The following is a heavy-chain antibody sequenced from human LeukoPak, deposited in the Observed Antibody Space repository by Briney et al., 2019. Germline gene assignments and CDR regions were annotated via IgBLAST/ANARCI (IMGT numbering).Heavy chain of an antibody. Sequence: GGSLRLSCAASGFTFSSYWMSWVRQAPGKGLEWVANKKQDGSEKYYVDSVKGRFTISGDNAKISLYLQMNSLRAEDTAVYYCARGYCSGGSCYYFDYWGQGTLVTVSS. D-gene: IGHD2-15*01. J-gene: IGHJ4*02. CDR2: KKQDGSEK. CDR1: GFTFSSYW. CDR3: ARGYCSGGSCYYFDY. V-gene: IGHV3-7*03.